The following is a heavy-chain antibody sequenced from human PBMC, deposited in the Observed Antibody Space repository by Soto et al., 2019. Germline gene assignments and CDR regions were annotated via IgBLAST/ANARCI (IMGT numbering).Heavy chain of an antibody. CDR1: GFTFSSYG. D-gene: IGHD3-10*01. Sequence: GGSLRLSCAASGFTFSSYGMHWVRQAPGKGLEWVAVIWYDGSNKYYADSVKGRFTISRDNSKNTLYLQMNSLRAEDTAVYYCARWGFGELYPDNDAFDIWGQGTMVTVSS. J-gene: IGHJ3*02. CDR3: ARWGFGELYPDNDAFDI. V-gene: IGHV3-33*01. CDR2: IWYDGSNK.